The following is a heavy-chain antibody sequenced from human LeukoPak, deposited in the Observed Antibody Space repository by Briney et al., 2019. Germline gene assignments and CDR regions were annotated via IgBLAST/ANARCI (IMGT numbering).Heavy chain of an antibody. CDR3: TRGASPDILTGDY. CDR2: IRRKVYGGTP. Sequence: GRSLRLSCTSSTFTFGDYAINWIRQAPGKGLEWVGFIRRKVYGGTPEYAAYAKGRFTISRDDSKSIAYLQMNSLKTEDRAVYYCTRGASPDILTGDYWGKGTLVTVYS. D-gene: IGHD3-9*01. J-gene: IGHJ4*02. CDR1: TFTFGDYA. V-gene: IGHV3-49*03.